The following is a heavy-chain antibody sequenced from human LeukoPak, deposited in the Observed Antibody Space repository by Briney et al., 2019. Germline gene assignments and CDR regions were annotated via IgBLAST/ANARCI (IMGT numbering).Heavy chain of an antibody. Sequence: SVKVSCKASGGTFSSYAISLVRQAPGQGLEWMGGIIPIFGTANYAQKFQGRVTITADESTSTAYMELSSLRSEDTAVCYCARGGSSITIFGVLRSNWCDPWRQGTLVTVSS. CDR1: GGTFSSYA. V-gene: IGHV1-69*01. CDR2: IIPIFGTA. D-gene: IGHD3-3*01. CDR3: ARGGSSITIFGVLRSNWCDP. J-gene: IGHJ5*02.